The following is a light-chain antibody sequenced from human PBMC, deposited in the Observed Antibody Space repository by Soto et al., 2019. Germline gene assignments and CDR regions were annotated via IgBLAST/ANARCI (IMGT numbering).Light chain of an antibody. CDR1: SSDIGRYNY. V-gene: IGLV2-8*01. J-gene: IGLJ2*01. CDR2: EVS. Sequence: QSVLTQPPSASGSPGQSVTIYCTGTSSDIGRYNYVSWYQHHPGKAPKLMIYEVSKRPSGVPDRFSGSRSGNTASLTVSGLQAEDEAAYYCSSYAGSNRVVFGGGTKLTVL. CDR3: SSYAGSNRVV.